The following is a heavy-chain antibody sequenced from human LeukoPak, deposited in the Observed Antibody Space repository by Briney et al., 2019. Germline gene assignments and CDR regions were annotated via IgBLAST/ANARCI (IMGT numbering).Heavy chain of an antibody. V-gene: IGHV3-23*01. Sequence: PGGSLRLSCAASGFTFTSYAMSWVRQAPGKGLEWVSASGSGGSTYYADSVKGRFTISSDNSKNTLYLQMNSLRAEGTAVYYCAKRGAEVGATVAPGDYWGQGTLVTVSS. CDR3: AKRGAEVGATVAPGDY. D-gene: IGHD1-26*01. CDR2: SGSGGST. J-gene: IGHJ4*02. CDR1: GFTFTSYA.